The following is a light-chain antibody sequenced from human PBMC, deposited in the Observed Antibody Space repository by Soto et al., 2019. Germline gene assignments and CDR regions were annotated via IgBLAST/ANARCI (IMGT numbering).Light chain of an antibody. CDR1: QSIGSW. CDR3: QQYADYSS. Sequence: DIQMTQSPSTLPASVGDRVTVACRASQSIGSWLAWYQQKPGHAPKLLIYKATTLESGVPSRCSGSGAGTEFTLTIASLQADDFANYYCQQYADYSSFGQGTRVE. J-gene: IGKJ1*01. V-gene: IGKV1-5*03. CDR2: KAT.